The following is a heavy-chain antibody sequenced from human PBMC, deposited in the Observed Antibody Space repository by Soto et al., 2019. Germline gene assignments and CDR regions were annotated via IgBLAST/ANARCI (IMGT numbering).Heavy chain of an antibody. J-gene: IGHJ4*02. CDR1: GGTFSSYA. D-gene: IGHD3-16*01. CDR3: ARDTYGGGLGDY. Sequence: QVQLVQSGAEVKKPGSSVKVSCKASGGTFSSYAISWVRQAPGQGLEWMGGIIPIFGTANYAQKFQGRVXIXAXXATSTAYMELSSLRSEDTAVYYCARDTYGGGLGDYWGQGTLVTVSS. V-gene: IGHV1-69*12. CDR2: IIPIFGTA.